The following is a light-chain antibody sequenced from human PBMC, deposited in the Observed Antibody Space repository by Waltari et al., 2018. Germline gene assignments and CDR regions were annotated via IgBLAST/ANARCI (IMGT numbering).Light chain of an antibody. J-gene: IGKJ1*01. CDR2: HAS. CDR3: QHYVSLPVT. V-gene: IGKV3-20*01. CDR1: QSISKY. Sequence: EIVLTPSPGTLSLSSGERATLTCRTNQSISKYLAWYQQKPGQDPRLLIYHASSRATGIPDRFSGSGSGTDFSLTISRLEPEDFAVYYCQHYVSLPVTFGQGTKVEIK.